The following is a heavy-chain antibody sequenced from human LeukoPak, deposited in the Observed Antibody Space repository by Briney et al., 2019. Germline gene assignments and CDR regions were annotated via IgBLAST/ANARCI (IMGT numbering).Heavy chain of an antibody. CDR1: GFTFS. V-gene: IGHV3-30*02. Sequence: GGSLRLSCVGSGFTFSVHWVRQVPGKGLEWLTFIRHDGTDQHYADSVRGRFTISRDNSKNTVYLQMNSLRPEDTALYYCAKDGNWASVSWGQGTLVTVSS. CDR2: IRHDGTDQ. D-gene: IGHD7-27*01. CDR3: AKDGNWASVS. J-gene: IGHJ5*02.